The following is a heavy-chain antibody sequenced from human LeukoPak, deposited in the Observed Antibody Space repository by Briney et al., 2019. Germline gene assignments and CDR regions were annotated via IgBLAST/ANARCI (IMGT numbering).Heavy chain of an antibody. Sequence: SVTVSCKASGGTFSSYAISWVRQAPGHGLEWMGGIIPIFGTANYAQKFPGRATITTDESTSTAYMELSSLRSEDTAVYYCARNYLRSLGYCSITSCYGMFYPWGQGTLVTVSS. CDR3: ARNYLRSLGYCSITSCYGMFYP. CDR2: IIPIFGTA. CDR1: GGTFSSYA. D-gene: IGHD2-2*01. J-gene: IGHJ5*01. V-gene: IGHV1-69*05.